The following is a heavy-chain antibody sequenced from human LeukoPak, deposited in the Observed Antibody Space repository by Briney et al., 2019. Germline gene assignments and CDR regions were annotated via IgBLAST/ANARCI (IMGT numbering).Heavy chain of an antibody. D-gene: IGHD3-22*01. CDR2: ISYDGSNK. V-gene: IGHV3-30*04. CDR1: GFTFSSYA. Sequence: GGSLRLSCAASGFTFSSYAMHWVRQAPGKGLEWVAVISYDGSNKYYADSVKGRFTISRDNSKNTLYLQMNSLRAEDTAVYYCARGVDYYDSSGYYEPSFDYWGQGTLVTVSS. CDR3: ARGVDYYDSSGYYEPSFDY. J-gene: IGHJ4*02.